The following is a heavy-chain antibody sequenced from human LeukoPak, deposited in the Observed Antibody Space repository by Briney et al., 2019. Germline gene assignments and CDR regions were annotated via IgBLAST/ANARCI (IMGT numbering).Heavy chain of an antibody. CDR1: GDSISSYY. CDR2: IYASGYA. Sequence: SETLSLTCTVSGDSISSYYWNWIRQPAGKGLEWIGRIYASGYAEYNPSLQTRVTMSVDTSKNEFSLKVDTVTAADTAVYFCARNHIVTGTYFDSWGQGILVTVSS. V-gene: IGHV4-4*07. CDR3: ARNHIVTGTYFDS. J-gene: IGHJ4*02. D-gene: IGHD3-10*01.